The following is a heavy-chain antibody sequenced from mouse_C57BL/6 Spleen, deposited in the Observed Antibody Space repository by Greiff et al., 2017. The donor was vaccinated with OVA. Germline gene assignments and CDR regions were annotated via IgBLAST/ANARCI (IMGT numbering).Heavy chain of an antibody. CDR3: ARGYDYHYAMDY. CDR1: GYAFSNYW. V-gene: IGHV1-80*01. J-gene: IGHJ4*01. D-gene: IGHD2-4*01. Sequence: QVQLQQSGAELVKPGASVKISCKASGYAFSNYWMNWVKQRPGKGLEWIGQIYPGDGDTNYNGKFKGKATLTAYKSSSTAYMQLSSLTSEDSAVYFCARGYDYHYAMDYWGQGTSVTVSS. CDR2: IYPGDGDT.